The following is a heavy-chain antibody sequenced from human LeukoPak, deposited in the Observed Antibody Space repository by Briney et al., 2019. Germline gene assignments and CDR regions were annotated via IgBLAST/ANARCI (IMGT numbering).Heavy chain of an antibody. Sequence: ASVKVSCKASGHLHRLLYALGATAPGQGLEWMGWINPNSGGTNYAQKFQGRVTMTRDTSISTAYMELSRLRSDDTAVYYCARGIRGGIAAAENWFDPWGQGTLVTVSS. V-gene: IGHV1-2*02. D-gene: IGHD6-13*01. J-gene: IGHJ5*02. CDR3: ARGIRGGIAAAENWFDP. CDR1: GHLHRLL. CDR2: INPNSGGT.